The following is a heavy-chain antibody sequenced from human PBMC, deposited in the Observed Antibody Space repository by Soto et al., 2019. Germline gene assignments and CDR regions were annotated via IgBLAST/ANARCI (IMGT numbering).Heavy chain of an antibody. CDR1: GFTFSSYS. Sequence: GGSLRLACAASGFTFSSYSMNWVRQAPGKGLEWVSRISSNRSSTNYADSVKGRFTISRDNAKNTLYLQMNSLRAEDTAVYYCARSGENIAARPYYYYYGMDVWGQGTTVTVSS. D-gene: IGHD6-6*01. CDR3: ARSGENIAARPYYYYYGMDV. J-gene: IGHJ6*02. V-gene: IGHV3-74*01. CDR2: ISSNRSST.